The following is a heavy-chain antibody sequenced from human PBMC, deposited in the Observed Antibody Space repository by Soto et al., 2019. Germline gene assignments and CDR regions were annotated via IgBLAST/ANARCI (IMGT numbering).Heavy chain of an antibody. CDR1: GGSISSGDYY. J-gene: IGHJ4*02. CDR3: ARALPTFAAAGHFED. D-gene: IGHD6-13*01. CDR2: IYYTGST. Sequence: SETLSLTCTVSGGSISSGDYYWSWIRQPPGKGLECIGYIYYTGSTYYNPSLKSRVTISVDTSKNQFSLKLSSLTAADTAVYYCARALPTFAAAGHFEDWGQGTLVTVSS. V-gene: IGHV4-30-4*01.